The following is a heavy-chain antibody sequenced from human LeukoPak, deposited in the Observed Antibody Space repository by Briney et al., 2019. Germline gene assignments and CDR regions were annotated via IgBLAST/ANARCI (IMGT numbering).Heavy chain of an antibody. V-gene: IGHV4-34*01. D-gene: IGHD2-2*01. CDR1: GGSFSGYY. CDR2: INHSGST. J-gene: IGHJ6*03. CDR3: AREGIVVVPAAMGSGYYYYMDV. Sequence: PSETLSLTCAVYGGSFSGYYWSWIRQPPGKGLEWIGEINHSGSTNYNPSLKSRVTISVDTSKNQFSLKLSSVTAADTAVYYCAREGIVVVPAAMGSGYYYYMDVWGKGTTVTVSS.